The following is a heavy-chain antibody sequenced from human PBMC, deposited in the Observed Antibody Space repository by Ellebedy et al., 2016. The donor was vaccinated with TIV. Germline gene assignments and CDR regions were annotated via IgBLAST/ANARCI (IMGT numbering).Heavy chain of an antibody. Sequence: GESLKISCAASAFTFSGYVMHWVRQAPGKRLEWVAIISYDGSNKFYADSVKGRFTISRDNSKNTLYLQMNSMRAEDTAVYYCARSEGSTWFFDYWGQGTLVTVSS. CDR1: AFTFSGYV. J-gene: IGHJ4*02. CDR3: ARSEGSTWFFDY. CDR2: ISYDGSNK. V-gene: IGHV3-30*03. D-gene: IGHD6-6*01.